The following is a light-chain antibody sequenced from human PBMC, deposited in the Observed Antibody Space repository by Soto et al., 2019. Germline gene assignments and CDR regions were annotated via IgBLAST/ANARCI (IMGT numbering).Light chain of an antibody. CDR2: ADN. CDR3: QSFDTSLGRSV. J-gene: IGLJ2*01. V-gene: IGLV1-40*01. Sequence: QSVLTQTPSVSGAPGQKITMSCTGSSSNIGAGYDVHWYQQLPGAAPRLLIYADNNRPSGVPDRFSASNSGTSASLAITGLQAEDEADYSCQSFDTSLGRSVFGGGTQLTVL. CDR1: SSNIGAGYD.